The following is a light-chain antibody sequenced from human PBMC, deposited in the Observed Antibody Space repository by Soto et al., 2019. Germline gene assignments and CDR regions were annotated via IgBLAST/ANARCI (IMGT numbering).Light chain of an antibody. CDR1: SSDVGNYKY. Sequence: QSALAQPASVSGSPGQSITISCTGTSSDVGNYKYVSWYQQHPGKAPKLMIYVASNRPSGVSNRFSGSKSGNTASLTISGLQAEDETDYYCFSYTSSGTYVFGTGTKVTVL. V-gene: IGLV2-14*01. CDR2: VAS. CDR3: FSYTSSGTYV. J-gene: IGLJ1*01.